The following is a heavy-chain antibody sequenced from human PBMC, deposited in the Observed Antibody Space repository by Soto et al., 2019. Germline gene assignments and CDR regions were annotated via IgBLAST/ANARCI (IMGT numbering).Heavy chain of an antibody. CDR3: ARDGSGYDVRENWFDP. CDR2: TYYRSRWYN. J-gene: IGHJ5*02. V-gene: IGHV6-1*01. D-gene: IGHD5-12*01. CDR1: GDSVSSNSAA. Sequence: SQTLSLTCVISGDSVSSNSAAWNWIRQSPSRGLEWLGRTYYRSRWYNDYAVSVRSRITINPDTSKNQFSLQLNSVTPEDTAVYYCARDGSGYDVRENWFDPWGQGTLVTVSS.